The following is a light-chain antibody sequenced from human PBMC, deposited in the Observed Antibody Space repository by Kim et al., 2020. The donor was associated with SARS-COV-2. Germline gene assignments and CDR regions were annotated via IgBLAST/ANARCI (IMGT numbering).Light chain of an antibody. CDR1: SSDGGGYNY. V-gene: IGLV2-14*03. CDR2: DVS. Sequence: SITISCTGTSSDGGGYNYVSWYQQQPGKAPKLMIYDVSNRPSGVSNRFSGSKSGNTASLTISGLQAEDEADYYCSSYTSSSTLGVFGGGTQLTVL. CDR3: SSYTSSSTLGV. J-gene: IGLJ3*02.